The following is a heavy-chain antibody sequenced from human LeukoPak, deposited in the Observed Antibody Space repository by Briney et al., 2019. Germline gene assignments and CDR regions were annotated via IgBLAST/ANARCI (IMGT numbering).Heavy chain of an antibody. J-gene: IGHJ4*02. CDR1: GYTFTGYY. V-gene: IGHV1-2*02. CDR3: ARVYGSTLKHKTRDGHTLFDY. CDR2: INPNSGGT. Sequence: ASVKVSCKASGYTFTGYYMHWVRQAPGQGLEWMGWINPNSGGTNYAQKFQGRVTMTRDTSISTAYMELSRLRSDDTAVYYCARVYGSTLKHKTRDGHTLFDYWGQGTLVTVSS. D-gene: IGHD5-24*01.